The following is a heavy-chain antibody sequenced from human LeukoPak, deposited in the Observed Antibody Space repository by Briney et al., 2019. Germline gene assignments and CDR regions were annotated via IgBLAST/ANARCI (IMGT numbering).Heavy chain of an antibody. CDR3: ARGRYMVRGVIISDY. Sequence: SVKVSCKASGGTFSSYAISWVRQAPGQGLEWMGGIIPIFGTANYAQKFQGRVTITADESTSTAYMELSSLRSEDTAVYYCARGRYMVRGVIISDYWGQGTLVTVSS. CDR1: GGTFSSYA. V-gene: IGHV1-69*01. J-gene: IGHJ4*02. D-gene: IGHD3-10*01. CDR2: IIPIFGTA.